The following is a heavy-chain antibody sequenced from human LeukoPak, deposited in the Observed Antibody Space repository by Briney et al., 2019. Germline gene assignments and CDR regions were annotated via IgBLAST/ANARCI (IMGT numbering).Heavy chain of an antibody. CDR2: ISGSGGTT. V-gene: IGHV3-23*01. CDR3: AKALYGDYGNFDF. CDR1: GFTFSSYT. J-gene: IGHJ4*02. D-gene: IGHD4-17*01. Sequence: GGSLRLSCAASGFTFSSYTMSWVRQAPGKGLEWVAAISGSGGTTYYTDSVKGRFTISRDHSKNTLYLQMNSLTAVDTAVYYCAKALYGDYGNFDFWGQGTLVTVSS.